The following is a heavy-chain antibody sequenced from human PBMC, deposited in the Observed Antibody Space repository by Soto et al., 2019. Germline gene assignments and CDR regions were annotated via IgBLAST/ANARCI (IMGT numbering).Heavy chain of an antibody. Sequence: ASVKVSCKASGYTFTSYDVNWVRQATGQGLEWMEWMNPNSGNTGYAQKFQGRVTMTRNTSISTAYMELSSLRSEDTAVNYRAGGPPPPTFYDILTGYYSDDYYYYYYMDVWGKGTTVTVSS. CDR1: GYTFTSYD. D-gene: IGHD3-9*01. J-gene: IGHJ6*03. V-gene: IGHV1-8*01. CDR2: MNPNSGNT. CDR3: AGGPPPPTFYDILTGYYSDDYYYYYYMDV.